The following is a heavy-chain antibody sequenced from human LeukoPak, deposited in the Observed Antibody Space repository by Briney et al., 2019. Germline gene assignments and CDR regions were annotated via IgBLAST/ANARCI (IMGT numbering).Heavy chain of an antibody. CDR3: AKDRRQHLVQDSYYYAMDV. J-gene: IGHJ6*02. Sequence: GGSLRLSGVSSGFPFSSYGMHWVRQAPGTGLEWVAFIRYDGSNKYYADSVQGRFTISRDNSKNTPYLQMNSLRAEDTAVYYCAKDRRQHLVQDSYYYAMDVWGQGTTVTFSS. CDR1: GFPFSSYG. D-gene: IGHD6-13*01. CDR2: IRYDGSNK. V-gene: IGHV3-30*02.